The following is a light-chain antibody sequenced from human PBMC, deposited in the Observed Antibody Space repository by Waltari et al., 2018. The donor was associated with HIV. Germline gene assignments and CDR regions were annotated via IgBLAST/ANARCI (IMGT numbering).Light chain of an antibody. CDR1: TSDIGVYNI. CDR2: EVS. CDR3: SSYRNSRTWV. Sequence: QSALTQPASVSGSPGPWITISCTGTTSDIGVYNIFSWYQQHPCKAPKSIIFEVSNLPSGVSDRFSCSKSGNTASLTISGLQAEDEADYCCSSYRNSRTWVFGGGTKLTVL. J-gene: IGLJ3*02. V-gene: IGLV2-14*01.